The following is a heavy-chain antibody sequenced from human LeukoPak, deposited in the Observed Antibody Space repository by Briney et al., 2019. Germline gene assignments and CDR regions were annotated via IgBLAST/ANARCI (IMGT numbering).Heavy chain of an antibody. D-gene: IGHD3-3*01. CDR3: ARDRLYYDFWSGRENNWFDP. V-gene: IGHV1-69*05. CDR2: IIPIFGTA. CDR1: GGTFSSYA. J-gene: IGHJ5*02. Sequence: SVKVSCKASGGTFSSYAISWVRQAPGQGLEWMGGIIPIFGTANYAQKLQGRVTMTTDTSTSTAYMELRSLRSDDTAVYYCARDRLYYDFWSGRENNWFDPWGQGTLVTVSS.